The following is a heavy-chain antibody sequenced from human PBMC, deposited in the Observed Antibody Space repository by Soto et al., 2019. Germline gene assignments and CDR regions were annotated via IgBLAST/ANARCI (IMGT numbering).Heavy chain of an antibody. J-gene: IGHJ4*02. D-gene: IGHD5-12*01. CDR3: ARARGNDWYSDY. V-gene: IGHV3-21*01. Sequence: LRLSCTASGFTFSEYSMSWVRQAPGRGLEWVSSITHSGTYVYYADSVKGRFTISRDSASNSLFLQMTSLRAEDTAVYHCARARGNDWYSDYWGQGTPVTVSS. CDR2: ITHSGTYV. CDR1: GFTFSEYS.